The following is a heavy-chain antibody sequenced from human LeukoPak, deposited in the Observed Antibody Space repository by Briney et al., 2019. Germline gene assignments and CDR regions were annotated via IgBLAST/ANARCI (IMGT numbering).Heavy chain of an antibody. CDR2: ISGYNGNT. D-gene: IGHD6-13*01. CDR3: ARVYSNSHEPDY. Sequence: ASVKVSCKASGYTFTNYDINWVRQAPGQGLEWMGWISGYNGNTNYAQKLHGRVTMTTDTSTSTAYMELRSLRSDDTAVYFCARVYSNSHEPDYWGQGTLVTVSS. V-gene: IGHV1-18*01. CDR1: GYTFTNYD. J-gene: IGHJ4*02.